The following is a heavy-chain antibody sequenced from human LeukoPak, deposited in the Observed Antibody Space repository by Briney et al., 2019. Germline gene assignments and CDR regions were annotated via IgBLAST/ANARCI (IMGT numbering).Heavy chain of an antibody. CDR2: INPNSGGT. CDR1: GYTFTGYY. V-gene: IGHV1-2*02. Sequence: ASVKVSCKTSGYTFTGYYMHWVRQAPGQGLEWMGWINPNSGGTNYAQKFQGRVTMTRDTSISTAYMELSRLRSDDTAVYYCARSSSRGYYYYYMDVWGKGTTVTVSS. CDR3: ARSSSRGYYYYYMDV. J-gene: IGHJ6*03.